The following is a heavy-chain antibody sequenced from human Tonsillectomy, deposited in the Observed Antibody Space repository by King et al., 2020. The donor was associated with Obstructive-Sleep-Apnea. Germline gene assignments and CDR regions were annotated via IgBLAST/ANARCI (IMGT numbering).Heavy chain of an antibody. CDR1: GFTFSSYW. Sequence: VQLVESGGGLVQPGGSLRLSCAASGFTFSSYWMSWVRQAPGKGLEWVANIKQDGSEKYYVDSVKGRFTISRDNAKNSLYLQMNSLRAEDTAVYYCATFLKDYDILTGYYKGDAFDICGQGTMVTVSS. CDR2: IKQDGSEK. V-gene: IGHV3-7*01. J-gene: IGHJ3*02. D-gene: IGHD3-9*01. CDR3: ATFLKDYDILTGYYKGDAFDI.